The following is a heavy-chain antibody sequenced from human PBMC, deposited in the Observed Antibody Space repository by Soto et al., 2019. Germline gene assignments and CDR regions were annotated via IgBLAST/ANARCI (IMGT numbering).Heavy chain of an antibody. CDR1: GGSINNHY. D-gene: IGHD5-12*01. J-gene: IGHJ6*03. CDR3: ASGRTRSGYETYHSSYYMHV. CDR2: IYYTGST. V-gene: IGHV4-59*11. Sequence: PSETLSLTCTVSGGSINNHYWSWIRQPPGKGLEWIGYIYYTGSTNYNPSLKSRVTMSVDTSKNQGSLKLSSVTAADTAVYYCASGRTRSGYETYHSSYYMHVRGTGTMVTVSS.